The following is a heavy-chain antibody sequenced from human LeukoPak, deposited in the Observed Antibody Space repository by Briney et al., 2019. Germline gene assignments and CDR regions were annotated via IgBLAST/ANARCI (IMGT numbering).Heavy chain of an antibody. J-gene: IGHJ4*02. CDR3: VKYSGWCVDY. CDR1: GGSISSYY. V-gene: IGHV4-59*04. CDR2: IHHSGTT. Sequence: KPSETLSLTCTVSGGSISSYYWSWLRQPPGNGLQWIGGIHHSGTTYYNPSLKSRATISVDTSKNQFSLKLSSVTAADTAVYYCVKYSGWCVDYWGQGTLVTVSS. D-gene: IGHD6-19*01.